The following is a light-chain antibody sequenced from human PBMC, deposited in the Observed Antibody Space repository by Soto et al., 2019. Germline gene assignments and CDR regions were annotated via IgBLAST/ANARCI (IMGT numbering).Light chain of an antibody. Sequence: EIVMTQSPATLSVSPGERATLSCRASQSVSSNLAWYLQKPGQAPRLLIYGASARATGIPARFSGSGSGTEFTLTISSLQSGDFAVYYCQQYNNWPPMAFGQGTKVEIK. V-gene: IGKV3-15*01. J-gene: IGKJ1*01. CDR1: QSVSSN. CDR2: GAS. CDR3: QQYNNWPPMA.